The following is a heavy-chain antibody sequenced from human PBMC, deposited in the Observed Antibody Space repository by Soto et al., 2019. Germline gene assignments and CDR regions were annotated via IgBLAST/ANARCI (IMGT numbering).Heavy chain of an antibody. D-gene: IGHD3-22*01. CDR1: GYTFTSYD. Sequence: QVQLVQSGAEVKKPGASVKVSCKASGYTFTSYDINWVRQATGQGLEWMGWMNPNSGNTGYAQKFQGRVTMARNTSISTAYMELSSLRSEDTAVYYCARGIPRYYYDSSGLDYWGQGTLVTVSS. CDR2: MNPNSGNT. V-gene: IGHV1-8*01. CDR3: ARGIPRYYYDSSGLDY. J-gene: IGHJ4*02.